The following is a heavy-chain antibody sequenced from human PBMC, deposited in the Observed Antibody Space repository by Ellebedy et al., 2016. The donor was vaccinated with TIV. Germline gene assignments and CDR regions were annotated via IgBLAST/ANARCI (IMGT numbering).Heavy chain of an antibody. CDR2: IYHSGYT. J-gene: IGHJ3*02. Sequence: MPSETLFLTCTVSGYSISSGYFWVWMRQSPGKGLEWIGSIYHSGYTYYNPSLKSRVTISVDTSKNQFSLKLSSVTAADTAVYYCARDKGATAFDIWGQGTLVTVSS. CDR3: ARDKGATAFDI. D-gene: IGHD1-26*01. CDR1: GYSISSGYF. V-gene: IGHV4-38-2*02.